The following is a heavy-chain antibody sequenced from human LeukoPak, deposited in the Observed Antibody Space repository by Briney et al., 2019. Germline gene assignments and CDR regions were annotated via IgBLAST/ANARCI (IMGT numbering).Heavy chain of an antibody. CDR1: GYTFTGYY. J-gene: IGHJ5*02. Sequence: ASVKVSCKASGYTFTGYYMHWVRQAPGQGLEWMGWINPNSGGTNYAQKFQGRVTMTRDTSISTAYMELSRLRSDDTAVYYCASQGGRRYCTNGVCYTKNWFDPWGQGTLVTVSS. CDR3: ASQGGRRYCTNGVCYTKNWFDP. D-gene: IGHD2-8*01. V-gene: IGHV1-2*02. CDR2: INPNSGGT.